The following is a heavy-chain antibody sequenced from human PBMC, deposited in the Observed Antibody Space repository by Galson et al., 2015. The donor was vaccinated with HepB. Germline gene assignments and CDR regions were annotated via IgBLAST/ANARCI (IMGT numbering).Heavy chain of an antibody. CDR1: GYDFNKYG. CDR3: ARDSRLELHLNNYYSYGMDV. V-gene: IGHV1-18*01. Sequence: SVKVSCKASGYDFNKYGLSWVRQAPGQGLEWMGWVSGYDGSANYAPKFQGRVTMTTQKSTGTAFMEMRGLRSDDTAVYYCARDSRLELHLNNYYSYGMDVGGQGTAVIVS. D-gene: IGHD1-7*01. J-gene: IGHJ6*02. CDR2: VSGYDGSA.